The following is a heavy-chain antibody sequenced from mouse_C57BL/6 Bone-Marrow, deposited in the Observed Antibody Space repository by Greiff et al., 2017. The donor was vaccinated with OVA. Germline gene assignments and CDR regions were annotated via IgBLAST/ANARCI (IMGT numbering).Heavy chain of an antibody. V-gene: IGHV1-19*01. CDR3: ARDYGYDSSFAY. CDR2: INPYNGGT. J-gene: IGHJ3*01. CDR1: GYTFTDYY. D-gene: IGHD2-2*01. Sequence: EVQLQQSGPVLVKPGASVKMSCKASGYTFTDYYMNWVKQSHGKSLEWIGVINPYNGGTSYNQKFKGKATLTVDKSSSTAYMELNSLTSEDSAVDFCARDYGYDSSFAYWGQGTLVTVSA.